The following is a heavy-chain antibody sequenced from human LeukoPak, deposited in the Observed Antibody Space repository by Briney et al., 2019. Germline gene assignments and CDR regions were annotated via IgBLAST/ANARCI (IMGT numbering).Heavy chain of an antibody. D-gene: IGHD4-17*01. V-gene: IGHV3-66*02. J-gene: IGHJ4*02. CDR3: ARDSTTVTTDY. Sequence: GGSLRLSCTASGFTVSSNYMSWVRRAPGKGLEWVSVIYSGGTTYYADSVKGRFTLSRDNSKNTLYLQMNSLRAEDTAVYYCARDSTTVTTDYWGQGTLVTVSS. CDR2: IYSGGTT. CDR1: GFTVSSNY.